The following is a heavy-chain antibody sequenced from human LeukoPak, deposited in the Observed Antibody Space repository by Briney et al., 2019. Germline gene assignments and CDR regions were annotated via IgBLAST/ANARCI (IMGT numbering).Heavy chain of an antibody. CDR2: IRGSGGST. CDR1: GFTLSSYA. V-gene: IGHV3-23*01. CDR3: AKRIGYSYGPGMFDY. D-gene: IGHD5-18*01. Sequence: AGGSLRPSCAASGFTLSSYAMSWVRQAPGKGLEWVSAIRGSGGSTYYTDSVKGRFTISRDNSKNTLYLQMNSLRAEDTAVYYCAKRIGYSYGPGMFDYWGQGTLVTVSS. J-gene: IGHJ4*02.